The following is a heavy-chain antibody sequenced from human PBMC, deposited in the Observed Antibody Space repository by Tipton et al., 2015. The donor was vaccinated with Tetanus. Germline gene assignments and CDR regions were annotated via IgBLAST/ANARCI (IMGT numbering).Heavy chain of an antibody. J-gene: IGHJ4*02. CDR3: ARHDYGDSPFDY. Sequence: QLVQSGADVKKPGESLKISCKASGYSFTSHWIGWVRQMPGKGLEWMGMIFPDDSDTRYSPSFQGHVTFSVDKSTSTVYLQWSSLKASDTAMYFCARHDYGDSPFDYWGQGTLVTVSS. V-gene: IGHV5-51*01. CDR1: GYSFTSHW. D-gene: IGHD4-17*01. CDR2: IFPDDSDT.